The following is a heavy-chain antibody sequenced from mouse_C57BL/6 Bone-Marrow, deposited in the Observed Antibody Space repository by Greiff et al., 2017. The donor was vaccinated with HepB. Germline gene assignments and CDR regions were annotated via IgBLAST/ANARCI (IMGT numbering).Heavy chain of an antibody. CDR1: GYTFTSYW. Sequence: QVQLQQPGAELVKPGASVKLSCKASGYTFTSYWMHWVKQRPGQGLEWIGMIHPNSGSTNYNEKFKSKATLTVDKSSSTAYIQLSSLTSEDSAVYYCARFAYYYGSSPYYFDYWGQGTTLTVSS. CDR2: IHPNSGST. V-gene: IGHV1-64*01. J-gene: IGHJ2*01. D-gene: IGHD1-1*01. CDR3: ARFAYYYGSSPYYFDY.